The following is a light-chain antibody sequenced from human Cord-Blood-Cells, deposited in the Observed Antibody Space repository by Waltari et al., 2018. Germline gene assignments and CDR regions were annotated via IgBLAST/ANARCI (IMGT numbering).Light chain of an antibody. V-gene: IGKV3-11*01. CDR3: QQRSNWIT. J-gene: IGKJ5*01. Sequence: EIVLTQSPATLSLSPGERATLSCRASQSVSSYLAWYQQKPGQAPRLLIYDASNRATGIPARFSGSGSGTDFTLTISSLEPEDFAVDYCQQRSNWITFGRGTRLEIK. CDR1: QSVSSY. CDR2: DAS.